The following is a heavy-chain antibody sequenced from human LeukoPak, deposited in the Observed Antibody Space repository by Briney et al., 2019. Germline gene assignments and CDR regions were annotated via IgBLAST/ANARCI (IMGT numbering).Heavy chain of an antibody. Sequence: APVKVSCKASGYTLTRYGISWGRQAPGHRLEWMGWISAYNGNTNYAQKLQGRVTMTTDTSTSTAYMELRSLRSDDTAVYYCARSSPYDAFDIWGQGTMVTVSS. V-gene: IGHV1-18*04. CDR2: ISAYNGNT. J-gene: IGHJ3*02. CDR3: ARSSPYDAFDI. CDR1: GYTLTRYG.